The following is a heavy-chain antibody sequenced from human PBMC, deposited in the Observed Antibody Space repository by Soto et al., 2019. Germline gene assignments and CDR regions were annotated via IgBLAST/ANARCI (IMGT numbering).Heavy chain of an antibody. Sequence: SETLSLTCAVYGGSFSGYYWTWIRQPPGKGLEWIGEINHSGSTNYNPSLKSRVTISVDTSKNQFSLKLSSVTAADTAVYYCARGYGRKFDYWGQGTLVTVSS. J-gene: IGHJ4*02. CDR2: INHSGST. CDR1: GGSFSGYY. CDR3: ARGYGRKFDY. D-gene: IGHD3-10*01. V-gene: IGHV4-34*01.